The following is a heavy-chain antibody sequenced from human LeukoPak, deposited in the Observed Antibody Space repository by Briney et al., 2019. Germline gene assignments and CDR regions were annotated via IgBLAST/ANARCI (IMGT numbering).Heavy chain of an antibody. J-gene: IGHJ4*02. Sequence: PGGSLRLSCADSGFAFSGSTMHWVRQAPGKGLEWVALIWYDGTDGFYADSVKGRFSISRDNSKSTLYLQMNSLRPEDTAVYYCAREVGSGSSALDDWGQGTLVAVSS. CDR2: IWYDGTDG. V-gene: IGHV3-30*01. CDR1: GFAFSGST. CDR3: AREVGSGSSALDD. D-gene: IGHD3-10*01.